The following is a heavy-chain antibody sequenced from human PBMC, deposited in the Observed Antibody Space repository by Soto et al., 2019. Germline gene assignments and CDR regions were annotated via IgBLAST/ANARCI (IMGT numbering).Heavy chain of an antibody. CDR3: ARQIYDSDRGPNFQYYFDS. Sequence: GESLKISCKYSGPRFPNRSFAWVRQVRGKGLEWMGIIYPGDSDIKYSPSFRGHVTISVSKSITTVFLQWSSLRAWDTAMYYCARQIYDSDRGPNFQYYFDSGGEGAPVTVSS. CDR1: GPRFPNRS. V-gene: IGHV5-51*01. D-gene: IGHD3-22*01. CDR2: IYPGDSDI. J-gene: IGHJ4*02.